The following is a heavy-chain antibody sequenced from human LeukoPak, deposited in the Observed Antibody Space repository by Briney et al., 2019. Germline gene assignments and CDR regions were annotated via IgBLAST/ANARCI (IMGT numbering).Heavy chain of an antibody. D-gene: IGHD6-13*01. CDR2: IYYSGST. CDR3: ARSVSRGIAAAGTKHLDY. V-gene: IGHV4-38-2*01. Sequence: PSETLSLTCAVSGYSISSSYYWGWIRQPPGKGLEWIGSIYYSGSTYYNPSLKSRVTISVDTSKNQFSLKLNSVTAADPAVYYCARSVSRGIAAAGTKHLDYWGQGTLVTVSS. J-gene: IGHJ4*02. CDR1: GYSISSSYY.